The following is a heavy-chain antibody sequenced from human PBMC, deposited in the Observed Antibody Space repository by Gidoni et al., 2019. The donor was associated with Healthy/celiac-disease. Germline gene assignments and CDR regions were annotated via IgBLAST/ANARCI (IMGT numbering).Heavy chain of an antibody. Sequence: QVQLVQSGAEVKKPRSSVKVSCKASGGTFSSYAISRVRQAPGQGLEWMGGIIPIFGTANYAQKCQGRVTITADESTSTADMELSSLRSEYTAVYYCARVEAPYQARRQFDYWGQGTLVTVSS. J-gene: IGHJ4*02. V-gene: IGHV1-69*01. CDR1: GGTFSSYA. CDR2: IIPIFGTA. CDR3: ARVEAPYQARRQFDY. D-gene: IGHD2-2*01.